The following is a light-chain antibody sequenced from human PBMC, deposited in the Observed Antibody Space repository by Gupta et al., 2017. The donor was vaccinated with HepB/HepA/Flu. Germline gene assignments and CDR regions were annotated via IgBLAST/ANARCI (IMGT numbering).Light chain of an antibody. J-gene: IGLJ3*02. CDR3: AAWDDSLNGWV. V-gene: IGLV1-44*01. CDR1: RSNIGSNA. CDR2: SNS. Sequence: QSVLTQPPSASGTPGQTVTISCSGSRSNIGSNAVNWYQHLPGTAPKLLIYSNSQRPSGVPDRFSGSRSGTSASLAISGLQSEDEADHYCAAWDDSLNGWVFGGGTKLTVL.